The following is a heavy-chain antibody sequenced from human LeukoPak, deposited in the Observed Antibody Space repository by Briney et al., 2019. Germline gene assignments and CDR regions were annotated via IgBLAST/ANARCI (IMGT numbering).Heavy chain of an antibody. CDR3: ARAVEATQGGHYYYYYMDV. J-gene: IGHJ6*03. V-gene: IGHV4-59*01. Sequence: KSSETLSLTCTVSGGSISTYYWTWIRQPPGKGLEWIGNIYYSGSTNYNPSLKSRVTISLDTSKNQFSLKLTSVTAADTAVYYCARAVEATQGGHYYYYYMDVWGKGATVTVSS. D-gene: IGHD1-26*01. CDR2: IYYSGST. CDR1: GGSISTYY.